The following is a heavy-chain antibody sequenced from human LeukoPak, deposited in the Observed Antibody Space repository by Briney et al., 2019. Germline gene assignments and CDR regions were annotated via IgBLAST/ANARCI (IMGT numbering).Heavy chain of an antibody. CDR2: IIPNSGAT. J-gene: IGHJ4*02. V-gene: IGHV1-2*02. D-gene: IGHD3-10*01. CDR3: ARLGLYSSGSGSYYPFDF. Sequence: ASVKVSCKASGYTFAGYYMHWVRQAPGQGLEWMGWIIPNSGATNYAQKFQGRVTMTRDTSISTAYMELSRLTSDDTAEYYCARLGLYSSGSGSYYPFDFWGQGTLVTVSS. CDR1: GYTFAGYY.